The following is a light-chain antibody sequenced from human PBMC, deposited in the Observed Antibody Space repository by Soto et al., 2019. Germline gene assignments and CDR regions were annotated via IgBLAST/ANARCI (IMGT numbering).Light chain of an antibody. Sequence: DIQMTQSPSSLSASVGDRVTITCQASQDITNYLNWYQQKPGKAPKLLIYDASTLETGVPSRFSGGGSGTDFTFTISSLQPEDVATYYCQQYDNVLLTFGAGTKVEIK. CDR2: DAS. CDR1: QDITNY. CDR3: QQYDNVLLT. J-gene: IGKJ4*01. V-gene: IGKV1-33*01.